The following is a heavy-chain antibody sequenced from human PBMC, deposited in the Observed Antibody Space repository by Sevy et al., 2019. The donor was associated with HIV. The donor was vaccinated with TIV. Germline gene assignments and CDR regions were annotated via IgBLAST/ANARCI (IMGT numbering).Heavy chain of an antibody. Sequence: GGSLRLSCAASGFTFSSYSMNWVRQAPGKGLEWVSYISSSSSTIYYADSVKGRFTISRDNAKNPLYLQMNSLRDEDTAVYYCARGQQLDLGYWGQGTLVTVSS. D-gene: IGHD6-13*01. J-gene: IGHJ4*02. CDR1: GFTFSSYS. CDR3: ARGQQLDLGY. CDR2: ISSSSSTI. V-gene: IGHV3-48*02.